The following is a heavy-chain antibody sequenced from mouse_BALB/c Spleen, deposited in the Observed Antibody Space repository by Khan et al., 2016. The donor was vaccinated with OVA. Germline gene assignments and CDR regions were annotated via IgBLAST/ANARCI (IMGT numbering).Heavy chain of an antibody. J-gene: IGHJ4*01. CDR3: ARQPYYHYYIMDY. V-gene: IGHV2-6-1*01. Sequence: QVQLKQSGPGLVAPSQSLSITCTISGFSLTNYGVHWVRQPPGKGLEWLVVIWSDGSATYNSALKSRQSISKDNSKSQVFLKMNSLQTDDTAMYYCARQPYYHYYIMDYWGQGTSVTVSS. CDR2: IWSDGSA. CDR1: GFSLTNYG. D-gene: IGHD2-10*01.